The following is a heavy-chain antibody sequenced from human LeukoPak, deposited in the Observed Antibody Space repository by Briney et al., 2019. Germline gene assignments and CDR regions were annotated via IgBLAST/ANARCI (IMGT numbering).Heavy chain of an antibody. CDR3: VRHEYIASYFDY. V-gene: IGHV4-59*08. Sequence: SETLSLTCTVSGGSISSYYWSWIRQPPGKGLEWVGYIYYIGSTNYNPSLKSRVTISVDTPKDQFSLKLSSVTAADTAVYYCVRHEYIASYFDYWGQGTLVTVSS. D-gene: IGHD6-6*01. CDR2: IYYIGST. J-gene: IGHJ4*02. CDR1: GGSISSYY.